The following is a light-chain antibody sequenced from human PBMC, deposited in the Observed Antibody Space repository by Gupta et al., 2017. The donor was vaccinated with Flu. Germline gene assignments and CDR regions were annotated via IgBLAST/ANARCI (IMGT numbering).Light chain of an antibody. CDR3: QSYYGAYHV. Sequence: NFMLTQPHSVSESPGKAVTISCTRSSGNIASSFVQWYQQRPGSSPTTVIFEDDQRPSGVPDRFSGSIDRSSNSASLSISGLKTEDEADYYCQSYYGAYHVFGGGTKVTVL. CDR2: EDD. CDR1: SGNIASSF. V-gene: IGLV6-57*01. J-gene: IGLJ3*02.